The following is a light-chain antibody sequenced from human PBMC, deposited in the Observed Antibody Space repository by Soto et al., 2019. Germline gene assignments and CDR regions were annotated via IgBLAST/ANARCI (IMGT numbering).Light chain of an antibody. Sequence: NFMLTQPHSVSESPGTTVTISGTRSSGSIASNYVQWYQQRPGSAPTTVLYEDNQRPSGVPDRFSGSIDSSSNSASLTISRLKTEDEADYYCQSYHSSNVVFGGGTTLTVL. J-gene: IGLJ3*02. CDR3: QSYHSSNVV. CDR1: SGSIASNY. V-gene: IGLV6-57*04. CDR2: EDN.